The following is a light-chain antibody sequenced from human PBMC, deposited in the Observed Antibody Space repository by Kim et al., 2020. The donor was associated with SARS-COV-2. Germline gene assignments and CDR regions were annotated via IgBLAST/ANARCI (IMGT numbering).Light chain of an antibody. CDR3: QSRDSDGRVM. Sequence: SSELTQDPFVSVALGQTVRITCQGDSLRSYYATWYQQKPRQAPVLVIYGRNNRPSGIPDRFSGSASGNTASLTITGTQAEDEADFYCQSRDSDGRVMFGGGTKLTVL. CDR2: GRN. V-gene: IGLV3-19*01. CDR1: SLRSYY. J-gene: IGLJ3*02.